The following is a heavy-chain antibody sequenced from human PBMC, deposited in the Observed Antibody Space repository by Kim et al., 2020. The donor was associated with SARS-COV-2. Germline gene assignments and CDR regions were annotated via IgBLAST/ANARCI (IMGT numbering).Heavy chain of an antibody. J-gene: IGHJ4*02. Sequence: GGSLRLSCAASGFPFSAYSMSWGRQAPGGGLEWVSSIDSTGDKICYADSMRGRFTNSRDNSQNALYLQMDSLRAEDTAIYYCTRLLNGHFNHWGPGVLVSVSS. D-gene: IGHD2-8*01. V-gene: IGHV3-21*06. CDR3: TRLLNGHFNH. CDR2: IDSTGDKI. CDR1: GFPFSAYS.